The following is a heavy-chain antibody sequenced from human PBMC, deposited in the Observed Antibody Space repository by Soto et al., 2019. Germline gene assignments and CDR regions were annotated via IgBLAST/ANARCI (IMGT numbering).Heavy chain of an antibody. V-gene: IGHV1-3*01. D-gene: IGHD6-13*01. CDR3: ASSNVKQPGSRSYYDGMDV. CDR1: GYTFTSYA. J-gene: IGHJ6*02. Sequence: QVQLVQSGAEVKKPGASVKVSCKASGYTFTSYAMHWVRQAPGQRLEWMGWINAGNGNTKYSQKFQGRVTITRDTPASTAYMELSSLRSEDTAVYYCASSNVKQPGSRSYYDGMDVWGQGTTVTVSS. CDR2: INAGNGNT.